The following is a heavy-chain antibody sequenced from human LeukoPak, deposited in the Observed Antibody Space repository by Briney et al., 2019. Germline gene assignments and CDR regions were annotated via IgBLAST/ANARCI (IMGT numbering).Heavy chain of an antibody. CDR1: GGSISSGSYY. D-gene: IGHD2-2*01. J-gene: IGHJ5*02. CDR2: IYTSGST. CDR3: ARDLVPAASWFDP. Sequence: SETLSLTCTVSGGSISSGSYYWSWIRQPAGKGLEWIGRIYTSGSTNYNPSLKSRVTISVDTSKNQFSLKLSSVTAADTAVYYCARDLVPAASWFDPWGQGTLVTVSS. V-gene: IGHV4-61*02.